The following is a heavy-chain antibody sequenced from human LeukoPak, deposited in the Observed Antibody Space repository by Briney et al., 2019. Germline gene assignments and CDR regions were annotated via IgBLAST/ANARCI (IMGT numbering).Heavy chain of an antibody. Sequence: PSGTLSLTCGVSVGSINSGNWWTWVRQSPGKGLEWIGEIHHNGTRNYNPSLKRRVTISADTFTNHFSLIATSLPAADTAVYYCAASPILRGEGGEHYKYGMDVWGQGTTVIVSS. J-gene: IGHJ6*02. V-gene: IGHV4/OR15-8*01. D-gene: IGHD2-2*02. CDR3: AASPILRGEGGEHYKYGMDV. CDR2: IHHNGTR. CDR1: VGSINSGNW.